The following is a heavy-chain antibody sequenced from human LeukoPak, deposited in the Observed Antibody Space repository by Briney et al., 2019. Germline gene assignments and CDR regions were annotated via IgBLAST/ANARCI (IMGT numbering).Heavy chain of an antibody. CDR3: AGSVVPAATYYYYYYMDV. CDR2: ISGSGGSA. J-gene: IGHJ6*03. Sequence: GGSLRLSCAASGFTFSSYAMSWVRQAPGKGLEWVSAISGSGGSAYYADSVKGRFTISRDNSKNTLYLQMNSLRAEDTAVYYCAGSVVPAATYYYYYYMDVWGKGTTVTVSS. D-gene: IGHD2-2*01. CDR1: GFTFSSYA. V-gene: IGHV3-23*01.